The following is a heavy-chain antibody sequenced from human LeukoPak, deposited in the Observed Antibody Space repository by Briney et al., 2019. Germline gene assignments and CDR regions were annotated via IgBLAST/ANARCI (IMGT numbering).Heavy chain of an antibody. V-gene: IGHV4-34*01. CDR3: ARMGYDSSGYYSAFDI. CDR1: GGSFSGYY. D-gene: IGHD3-22*01. J-gene: IGHJ3*02. Sequence: SETLSLTCAVYGGSFSGYYWSWIRQPPGKGLEWIGEINHSGSTNYNPSLKSRVSISVDTSKNQFSQKLSSVTAADTAVYYCARMGYDSSGYYSAFDIWGQGTMVAVSS. CDR2: INHSGST.